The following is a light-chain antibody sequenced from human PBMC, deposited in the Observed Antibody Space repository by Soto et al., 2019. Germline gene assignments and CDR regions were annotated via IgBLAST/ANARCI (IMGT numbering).Light chain of an antibody. Sequence: EIVLTQSPGTLSLSPGERATLSCRASQSVSTSYLAWYQQTPGQAPRLLIYGASSRATGIPDRFSGSWSGADFTLTISRLEPEDFAVYYCQQYGSVPLTFGGGTKVEIK. CDR2: GAS. J-gene: IGKJ4*01. V-gene: IGKV3-20*01. CDR1: QSVSTSY. CDR3: QQYGSVPLT.